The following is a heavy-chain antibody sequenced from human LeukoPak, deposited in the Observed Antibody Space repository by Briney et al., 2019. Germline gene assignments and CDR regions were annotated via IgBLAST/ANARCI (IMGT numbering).Heavy chain of an antibody. Sequence: SETLSLTCAVYGGSFSGYYWSWIRQPPGKGLEWIGEINHSGSTNYNPSLKSRVTISVDTSKNQFSLKLSSVTAADTAAYYCARLETGADFDYWGQGTLVTVSS. CDR1: GGSFSGYY. CDR3: ARLETGADFDY. CDR2: INHSGST. V-gene: IGHV4-34*01. D-gene: IGHD3-3*01. J-gene: IGHJ4*02.